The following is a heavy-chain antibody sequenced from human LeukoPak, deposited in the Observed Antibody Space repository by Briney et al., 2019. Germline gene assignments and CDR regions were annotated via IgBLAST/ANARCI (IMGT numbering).Heavy chain of an antibody. D-gene: IGHD3-16*01. Sequence: SETLSLTCTVSGGSISSDTYFWRWIRQPPGKGLEWIANIYFTGNTYYNPSLKSRATISVDTSKNQFSLTLSSVTAADTAVYYCASEAHRGGGFDSWGQGTQVTVSS. CDR1: GGSISSDTYF. V-gene: IGHV4-39*01. J-gene: IGHJ4*02. CDR2: IYFTGNT. CDR3: ASEAHRGGGFDS.